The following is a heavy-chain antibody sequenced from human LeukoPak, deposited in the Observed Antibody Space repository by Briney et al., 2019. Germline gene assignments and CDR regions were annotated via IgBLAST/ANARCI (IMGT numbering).Heavy chain of an antibody. CDR3: ARDRGPYCSGGSCYSIGY. Sequence: ASVKVSCKASGYTFTSYGISWVRQAPGQGLEWMGWISAYNGNTSYAQKLQGRVTMTTDTSTSTAYMELRSLRSDDTAVYYCARDRGPYCSGGSCYSIGYWGQGTLVTVSS. CDR1: GYTFTSYG. J-gene: IGHJ4*02. V-gene: IGHV1-18*01. D-gene: IGHD2-15*01. CDR2: ISAYNGNT.